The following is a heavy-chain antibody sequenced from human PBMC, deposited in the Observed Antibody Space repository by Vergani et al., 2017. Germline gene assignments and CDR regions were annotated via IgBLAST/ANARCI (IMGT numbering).Heavy chain of an antibody. V-gene: IGHV1-46*01. J-gene: IGHJ3*02. Sequence: QVQLVQSGAEVKKPGASVKVSCKASGYTFTSYYMHWVRQAPGQGLEWMGIINPSGGSTSYAQKFQGRVPMTRDTSTSTVYMELSSLRSEDTAVYYCARALRSYGSGSYPGKDAFDIWGQGTMVTVSS. CDR2: INPSGGST. CDR1: GYTFTSYY. CDR3: ARALRSYGSGSYPGKDAFDI. D-gene: IGHD3-10*01.